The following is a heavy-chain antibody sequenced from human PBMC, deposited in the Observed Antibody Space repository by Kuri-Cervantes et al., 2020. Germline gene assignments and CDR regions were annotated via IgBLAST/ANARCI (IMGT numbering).Heavy chain of an antibody. V-gene: IGHV3-30*03. J-gene: IGHJ4*02. CDR2: ISYDGSNK. Sequence: GGSLRLSCAASGFTFSSYGMHWVRQAPGKGLEWVAVISYDGSNKYYADSVKGRFTISRDNSKNTLYLQMNSLRAEDTAVYYCARGQRVRITMIVVVIGHFDYWGQGTLVTVSS. CDR1: GFTFSSYG. CDR3: ARGQRVRITMIVVVIGHFDY. D-gene: IGHD3-22*01.